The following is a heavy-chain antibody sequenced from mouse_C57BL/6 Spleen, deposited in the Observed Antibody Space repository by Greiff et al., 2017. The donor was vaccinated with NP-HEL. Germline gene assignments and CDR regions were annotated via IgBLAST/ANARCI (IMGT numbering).Heavy chain of an antibody. J-gene: IGHJ2*01. V-gene: IGHV5-16*01. CDR3: AREMDFFDY. D-gene: IGHD2-3*01. CDR2: INYDGSST. CDR1: GFTFSDYY. Sequence: DVKLVESEGGLVQPGSSMKLSCTASGFTFSDYYMAWVRQVPEKGLEWVANINYDGSSTYYLDSLKSRFIISRDNAKNILYLQMSSLKSEDTATYYCAREMDFFDYWGQGTTLTVSS.